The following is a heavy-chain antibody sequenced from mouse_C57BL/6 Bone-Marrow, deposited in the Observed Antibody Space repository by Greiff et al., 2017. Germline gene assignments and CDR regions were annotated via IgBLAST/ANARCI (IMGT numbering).Heavy chain of an antibody. CDR1: GFTFSDYG. V-gene: IGHV5-15*01. CDR2: ISNLAYSI. Sequence: DVHLVESGGGLVQPGGSLKLSCAASGFTFSDYGMAWFRQAPRKGPEWVAFISNLAYSIYYADTVTGRVTISRENAKNTLYLEMSSLRSEDTAMYYCARLGGYYGWFAYWGQGTLVTVSA. J-gene: IGHJ3*01. CDR3: ARLGGYYGWFAY. D-gene: IGHD2-3*01.